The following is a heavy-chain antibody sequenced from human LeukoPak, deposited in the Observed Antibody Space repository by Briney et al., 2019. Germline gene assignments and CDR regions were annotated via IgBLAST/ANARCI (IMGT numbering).Heavy chain of an antibody. CDR3: AKDNDILTGGDAFDI. Sequence: GGSLRLSCAASGFTFSSYALSWVRQAPGKGLEWVSAISGSGGSTYYADSVKGRFTISRDNSKNTLYLQMNSLRAEDTAVYYCAKDNDILTGGDAFDIWGQGTMVTVSS. J-gene: IGHJ3*02. CDR1: GFTFSSYA. CDR2: ISGSGGST. V-gene: IGHV3-23*01. D-gene: IGHD3-9*01.